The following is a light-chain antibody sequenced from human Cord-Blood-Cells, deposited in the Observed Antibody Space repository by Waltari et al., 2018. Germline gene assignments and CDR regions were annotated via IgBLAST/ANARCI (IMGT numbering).Light chain of an antibody. J-gene: IGKJ2*01. CDR1: QGISSY. V-gene: IGKV1-39*01. Sequence: IQMPQSPHSLSASVGDRVTITCRASQGISSYLNWYQQKPGKAPNLLIYAASSLQSGVPSRFSGSGSGTDFTLTISSLQPEDFATYYCQQSYSTPYTFGQGTKLEIK. CDR3: QQSYSTPYT. CDR2: AAS.